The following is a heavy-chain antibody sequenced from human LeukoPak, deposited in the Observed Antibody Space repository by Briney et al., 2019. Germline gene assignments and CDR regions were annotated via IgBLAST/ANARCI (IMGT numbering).Heavy chain of an antibody. CDR2: IYYSGST. CDR3: ARRGANSGSYSHFDL. J-gene: IGHJ2*01. D-gene: IGHD1-26*01. Sequence: PSETLSLTCTVSGGSISNYYGNWIRQPPGKGLEWIGNIYYSGSTNYNPSLKSRVTISLDTSKNQFSLKLSSLTAADTAVYYCARRGANSGSYSHFDLWGRGTLVTVSS. V-gene: IGHV4-59*01. CDR1: GGSISNYY.